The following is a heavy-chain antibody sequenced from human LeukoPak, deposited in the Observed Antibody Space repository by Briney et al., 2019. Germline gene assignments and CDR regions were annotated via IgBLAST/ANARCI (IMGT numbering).Heavy chain of an antibody. CDR1: GYTFTGYY. CDR2: LNPNSGGT. Sequence: ASVKVSCKASGYTFTGYYMHWVRQAPGQGLEWMGWLNPNSGGTNYAQKFQGRVTMTRDTSISTAYMELSRLRSDDTAVYYCARKESDYYYMDVWGKGTTVTVSS. CDR3: ARKESDYYYMDV. D-gene: IGHD3-10*01. J-gene: IGHJ6*03. V-gene: IGHV1-2*02.